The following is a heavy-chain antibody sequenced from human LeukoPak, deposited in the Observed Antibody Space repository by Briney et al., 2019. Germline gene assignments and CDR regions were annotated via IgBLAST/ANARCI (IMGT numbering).Heavy chain of an antibody. Sequence: ASVKVSCKVSGYSLTELSMDWVRQAPGKGLEWMGGFDPEEDDTIYAQKFQGRVTMTEDTSIDTAYMELSSLRSEDTAVYYCATNSGSYFLYWGQGTLVTVSS. J-gene: IGHJ4*02. D-gene: IGHD1-26*01. V-gene: IGHV1-24*01. CDR3: ATNSGSYFLY. CDR1: GYSLTELS. CDR2: FDPEEDDT.